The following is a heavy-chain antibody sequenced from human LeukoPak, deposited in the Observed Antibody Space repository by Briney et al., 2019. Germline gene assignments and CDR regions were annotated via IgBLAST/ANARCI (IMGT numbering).Heavy chain of an antibody. CDR3: AKDKRAGSASYLFDY. CDR1: GFNFDDYG. V-gene: IGHV3-43D*04. D-gene: IGHD3-10*01. J-gene: IGHJ4*02. CDR2: ITWDGDYT. Sequence: GGSLRLSCAASGFNFDDYGMHWVRQAAGKGLEWVSLITWDGDYTYYVDSVRGRFTISRDNSKKSVYLQMNSLRPEDTALYYCAKDKRAGSASYLFDYRGQGTLVTVSS.